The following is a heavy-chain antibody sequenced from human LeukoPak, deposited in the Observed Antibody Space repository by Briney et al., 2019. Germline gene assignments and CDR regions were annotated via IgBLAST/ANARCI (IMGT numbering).Heavy chain of an antibody. D-gene: IGHD3-3*01. J-gene: IGHJ6*02. CDR3: ARLGELVFWSGPHPYYYYGMDV. Sequence: PSETLSLTCTVSGGSISSYYWSWIRQPPGKGLEWIGYIYYSGSTNYNPSLKSRVTISVDTSKNQFSLKLSSVTAADTAVYYCARLGELVFWSGPHPYYYYGMDVWGQGTTVTVSS. V-gene: IGHV4-59*01. CDR2: IYYSGST. CDR1: GGSISSYY.